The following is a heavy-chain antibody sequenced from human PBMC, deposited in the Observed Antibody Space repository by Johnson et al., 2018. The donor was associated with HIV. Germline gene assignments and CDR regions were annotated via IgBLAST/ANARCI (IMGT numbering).Heavy chain of an antibody. Sequence: QVQLVESGGGVVQPGRSLRLSCAASGFTFSSYAMHWVRQAPGKGLEWVAVISYDGSNKYYADSVKGRFTISRDNSKNTRYLKMNSLRAEDTAVYYCAREKIRAFDIWGQGTMVTVSS. CDR2: ISYDGSNK. CDR3: AREKIRAFDI. CDR1: GFTFSSYA. V-gene: IGHV3-30*04. J-gene: IGHJ3*02.